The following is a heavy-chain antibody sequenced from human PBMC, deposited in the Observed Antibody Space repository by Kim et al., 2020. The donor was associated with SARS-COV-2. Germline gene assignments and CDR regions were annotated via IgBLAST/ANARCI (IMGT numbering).Heavy chain of an antibody. J-gene: IGHJ4*02. D-gene: IGHD2-15*01. Sequence: TAYAASMKGRFTISRDDSKNTAYLQMNSLKTEDTAVYYCTVVVAPTSRDYWGQGTLVTVSS. CDR2: T. V-gene: IGHV3-73*01. CDR3: TVVVAPTSRDY.